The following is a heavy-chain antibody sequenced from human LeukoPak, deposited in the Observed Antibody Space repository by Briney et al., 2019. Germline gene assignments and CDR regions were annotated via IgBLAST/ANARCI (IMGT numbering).Heavy chain of an antibody. J-gene: IGHJ5*02. CDR1: GYTFTSYG. D-gene: IGHD6-19*01. Sequence: GASVKVSCKASGYTFTSYGISWVRQAPGQGLEWMGWISAYNGNTNYAQKLQGRVTMTTDTSTSTAYMELRSLRSDDTAVYYCARGVAVAGTPSRWFDPWGQGTLVTVSS. V-gene: IGHV1-18*01. CDR2: ISAYNGNT. CDR3: ARGVAVAGTPSRWFDP.